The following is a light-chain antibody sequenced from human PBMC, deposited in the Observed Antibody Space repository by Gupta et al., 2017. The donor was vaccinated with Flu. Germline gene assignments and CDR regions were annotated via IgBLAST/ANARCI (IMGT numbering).Light chain of an antibody. CDR2: WAS. V-gene: IGKV4-1*01. CDR3: QQFYSTPLT. J-gene: IGKJ4*01. CDR1: QSILYSSNNKKY. Sequence: SLGERATINCKSSQSILYSSNNKKYLAWYQQKPGQPLKLLFYWASTRESGVPDRFTGSGSGTDFTLTITRLQAEDVAVYFCQQFYSTPLTFGGGTKVEIK.